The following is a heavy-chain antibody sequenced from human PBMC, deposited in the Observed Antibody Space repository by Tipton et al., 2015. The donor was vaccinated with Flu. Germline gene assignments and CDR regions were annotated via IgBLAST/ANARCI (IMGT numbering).Heavy chain of an antibody. CDR3: ARDPSLGMPDYFDY. CDR2: IHPSGSG. Sequence: TLSLTCSVSGDSIGSRYFWAWIRQPPGRGLEWIGNIHPSGSGYYNASLKSRVTISVDTSKNQFSLKLTSVTAADTAVYYCARDPSLGMPDYFDYWGQGILVTASS. J-gene: IGHJ4*02. CDR1: GDSIGSRYF. D-gene: IGHD2-2*01. V-gene: IGHV4-38-2*02.